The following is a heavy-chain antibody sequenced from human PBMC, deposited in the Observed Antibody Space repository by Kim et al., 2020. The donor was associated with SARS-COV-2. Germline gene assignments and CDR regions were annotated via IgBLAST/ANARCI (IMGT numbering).Heavy chain of an antibody. CDR1: GYTFTSYY. V-gene: IGHV1-46*01. CDR3: ARHYPGITIFGVVTPGAWFDP. Sequence: ASVKVSCKASGYTFTSYYMHWVRQAPGQGLEWMGIINPSGGSTSYAQKFQGRVTMTRDTSTGTVYMELSSLRSEDTAVYYCARHYPGITIFGVVTPGAWFDPWGQGTLVTVSS. D-gene: IGHD3-3*01. CDR2: INPSGGST. J-gene: IGHJ5*02.